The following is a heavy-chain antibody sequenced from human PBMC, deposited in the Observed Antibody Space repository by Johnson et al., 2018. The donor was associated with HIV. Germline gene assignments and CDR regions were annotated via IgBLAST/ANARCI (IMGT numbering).Heavy chain of an antibody. CDR3: ARENPFGGDYAAFDM. CDR2: IFTVGDV. D-gene: IGHD4-17*01. CDR1: GFGFSTYD. J-gene: IGHJ3*02. Sequence: VQLVESGGGVVQPGRSLRASCAASGFGFSTYDMHWVRQATGKGLEWVSVIFTVGDVYYADSVKGRFTISRDNSKNTLYLQRNSLRAGDTGVYYWARENPFGGDYAAFDMWGQGTMVTVSS. V-gene: IGHV3-13*01.